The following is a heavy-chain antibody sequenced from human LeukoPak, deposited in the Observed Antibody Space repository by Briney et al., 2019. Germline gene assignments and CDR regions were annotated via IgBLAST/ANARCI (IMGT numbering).Heavy chain of an antibody. Sequence: ASVKVSCKASGGTFSSYAISWVRQAPGQGLEWMGRIIPIFGTANYAQKFQGRVTITADKSPSTAYMELSSLRSEDTAVYYCARAGGYSGYGDWFDPWGQGTLVTVSS. CDR3: ARAGGYSGYGDWFDP. D-gene: IGHD5-12*01. J-gene: IGHJ5*02. CDR2: IIPIFGTA. CDR1: GGTFSSYA. V-gene: IGHV1-69*06.